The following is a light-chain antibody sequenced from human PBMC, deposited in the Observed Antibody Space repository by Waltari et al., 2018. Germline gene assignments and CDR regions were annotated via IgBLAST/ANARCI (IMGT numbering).Light chain of an antibody. CDR3: MQGSHWPPT. Sequence: AMTQSPVSQPVTLGQPASFSCKSNQSLLHTDGNTYLNWFHQRPGQSPRRLLYRVSYRDSGVPGRFSGSGSATEFTLRISRVAAEDVGVYYCMQGSHWPPTFGRGTKLEIQ. V-gene: IGKV2-30*02. J-gene: IGKJ4*01. CDR1: QSLLHTDGNTY. CDR2: RVS.